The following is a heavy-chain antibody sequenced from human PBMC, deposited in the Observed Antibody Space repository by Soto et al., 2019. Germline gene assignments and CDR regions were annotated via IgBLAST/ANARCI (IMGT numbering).Heavy chain of an antibody. V-gene: IGHV3-33*01. Sequence: GGSRRLSWAASGFIFNNFVIHWVRQAPGKGLEWVAVIWYDGSKKYYADSVKGRFTISRDSSKNTVDLEMNSLRVEDTAVYHCASAGQQLVWYFDYWGHGTLVTVSS. D-gene: IGHD6-13*01. CDR2: IWYDGSKK. CDR3: ASAGQQLVWYFDY. CDR1: GFIFNNFV. J-gene: IGHJ4*01.